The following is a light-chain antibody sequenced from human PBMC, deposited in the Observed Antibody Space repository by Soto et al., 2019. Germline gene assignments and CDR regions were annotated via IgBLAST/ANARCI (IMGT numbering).Light chain of an antibody. V-gene: IGKV3-11*01. J-gene: IGKJ5*01. CDR3: QQRASWRIT. CDR2: DTS. Sequence: EILLTQSPATLSLSPGERATLSCRASQSVSSSLAWYQQKPGQAPRILIYDTSNRDTGIPARFSGSGSGTDFTLTISRLEPEDFEVYYCQQRASWRITFGQGTRLEIK. CDR1: QSVSSS.